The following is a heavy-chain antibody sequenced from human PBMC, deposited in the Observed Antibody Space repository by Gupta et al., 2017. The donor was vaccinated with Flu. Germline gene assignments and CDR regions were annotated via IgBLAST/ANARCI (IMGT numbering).Heavy chain of an antibody. CDR1: TFSSYG. CDR3: ASYYYDSSGTHF. Sequence: TFSSYGMNWVRQTPKKGLEWVSYISGSGTTIYYADSVKGRFTISRDNAKNSLYLQMNSLRAEDTAVYYCASYYYDSSGTHFWGQGTLVNVSS. D-gene: IGHD3-22*01. CDR2: ISGSGTTI. V-gene: IGHV3-48*01. J-gene: IGHJ4*02.